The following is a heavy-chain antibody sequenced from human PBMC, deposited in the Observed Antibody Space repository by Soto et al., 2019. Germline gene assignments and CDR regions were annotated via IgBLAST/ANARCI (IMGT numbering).Heavy chain of an antibody. D-gene: IGHD3-22*01. CDR1: GGTFSNYG. V-gene: IGHV1-69*12. Sequence: QVQLVQSGAEVKKPGSSVKVSCKSSGGTFSNYGFSWVRQAPGQGLECMGVIVPIFGAEHPQKFQGRVTITADESXSXXCRELRGLGWEDTAVYYCARGGSDYEGSGYYQGHVWGQGTTVTVSS. J-gene: IGHJ6*02. CDR3: ARGGSDYEGSGYYQGHV. CDR2: IVPIFGA.